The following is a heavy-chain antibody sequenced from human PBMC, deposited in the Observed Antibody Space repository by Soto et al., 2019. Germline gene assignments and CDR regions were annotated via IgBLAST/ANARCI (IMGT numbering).Heavy chain of an antibody. Sequence: SETLSRPSTVSGGSTSSSTYSWGWIRQPPGKGLEWIGSIYNSGVDYNPSLKSRVTISVDTSKTQFSLRLTSVTAADTALYYCVRHPTGFPKWIDSCGQGMMVRGSS. V-gene: IGHV4-39*01. D-gene: IGHD2-15*01. CDR3: VRHPTGFPKWIDS. CDR2: IYNSGV. CDR1: GGSTSSSTYS. J-gene: IGHJ5*01.